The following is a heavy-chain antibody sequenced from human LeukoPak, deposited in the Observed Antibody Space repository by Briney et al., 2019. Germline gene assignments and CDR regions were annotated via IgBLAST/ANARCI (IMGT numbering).Heavy chain of an antibody. V-gene: IGHV1-18*01. J-gene: IGHJ6*03. CDR2: ISAYNGNT. CDR1: GYTFTSYA. Sequence: ASVKVSCKASGYTFTSYAMHWVRQAPGQGLEWMGWISAYNGNTNYAQKLQGRVTMTTDTSTSTAYMELRSLRSDDTAVYYCAREGYYYYYMDVWGKGTTVTISS. CDR3: AREGYYYYYMDV.